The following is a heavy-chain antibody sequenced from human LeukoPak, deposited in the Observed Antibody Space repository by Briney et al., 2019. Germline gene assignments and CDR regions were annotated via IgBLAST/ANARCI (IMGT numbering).Heavy chain of an antibody. J-gene: IGHJ3*02. CDR2: ISAYSGNT. D-gene: IGHD3-10*01. V-gene: IGHV1-18*01. CDR3: ATPLYGSGTYAFDI. Sequence: GASVKVSCKASGYTFSSYGISWVRQAPGQGLEWMGWISAYSGNTHYAQKFQGRVTMTEDTSTDTAYMELSSLRSEDTAVYYCATPLYGSGTYAFDIWGQGTMVTVSP. CDR1: GYTFSSYG.